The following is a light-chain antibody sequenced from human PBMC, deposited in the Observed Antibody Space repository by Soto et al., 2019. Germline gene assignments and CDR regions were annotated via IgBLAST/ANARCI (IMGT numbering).Light chain of an antibody. CDR3: QQYYSFPRT. CDR2: AAS. V-gene: IGKV1D-8*01. CDR1: QGISNY. J-gene: IGKJ1*01. Sequence: VIWMTQSPSLLSASTGDRVTISCRVSQGISNYLAWYQQKPGKAPELLIYAASTLQSGVPSRFSGSGSGTDFTLTSSCLQSEDFATYYCQQYYSFPRTFGQGTTVEI.